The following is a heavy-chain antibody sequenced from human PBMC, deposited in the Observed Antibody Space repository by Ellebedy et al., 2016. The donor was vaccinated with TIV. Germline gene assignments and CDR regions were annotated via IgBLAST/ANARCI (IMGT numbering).Heavy chain of an antibody. J-gene: IGHJ3*02. D-gene: IGHD4-17*01. V-gene: IGHV1-46*01. CDR2: INSRGGST. CDR3: ARVTPVRTTVAFDI. CDR1: GNTFSSYY. Sequence: AASVKVSCKASGNTFSSYYMHWVRQAPGQGLEWMGMINSRGGSTTYAQKFQDRVTMTRDTSTSTVSLALSSLRSEDTAVYYCARVTPVRTTVAFDIWGQGTMVSVSS.